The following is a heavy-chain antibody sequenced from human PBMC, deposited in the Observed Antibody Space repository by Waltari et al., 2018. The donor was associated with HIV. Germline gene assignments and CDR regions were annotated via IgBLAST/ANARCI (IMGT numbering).Heavy chain of an antibody. V-gene: IGHV1-8*01. CDR2: MNPNSGNT. Sequence: QVQLVQSGAEVKKPGASVKVSCKASGYTFTSYDIHWVRQAHGQGLEWMGWMNPNSGNTGYAQRFQGRVTMTRNTSISTAYMELNSLRSEDTAVYYCARGRYDYVWGSRRWFDPWGQGTLVTVSS. J-gene: IGHJ5*02. CDR3: ARGRYDYVWGSRRWFDP. D-gene: IGHD3-16*01. CDR1: GYTFTSYD.